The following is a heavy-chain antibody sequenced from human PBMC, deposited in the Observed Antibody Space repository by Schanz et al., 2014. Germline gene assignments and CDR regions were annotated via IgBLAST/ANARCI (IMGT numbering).Heavy chain of an antibody. CDR3: ARDGVDAAAGGNY. D-gene: IGHD6-13*01. Sequence: QVQLVQSGAEVKKSGASVKVSCKASGYTFTSDSMHWVRQAPGQGLEWMGMINPSGGSTTYAQKFQGRVTMTRDTSTSTVYMELSSLRSEDTAVYYCARDGVDAAAGGNYWGQGTLVTVSS. J-gene: IGHJ4*02. V-gene: IGHV1-46*03. CDR2: INPSGGST. CDR1: GYTFTSDS.